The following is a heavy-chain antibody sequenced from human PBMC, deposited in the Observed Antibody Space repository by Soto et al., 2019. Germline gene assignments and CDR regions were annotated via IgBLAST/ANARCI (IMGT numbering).Heavy chain of an antibody. D-gene: IGHD6-6*01. J-gene: IGHJ6*02. V-gene: IGHV3-74*01. CDR3: ARDTEYNSSPWDDYYGMDV. Sequence: GGSLRLSCAASGFTFSSYWMHWVRQAPGKGLVWVSRINSDGSSTSYADSVKGRFTISRDNAKNTLYLQMNSLRAEDTAVYYCARDTEYNSSPWDDYYGMDVWGQGTTVTVSS. CDR1: GFTFSSYW. CDR2: INSDGSST.